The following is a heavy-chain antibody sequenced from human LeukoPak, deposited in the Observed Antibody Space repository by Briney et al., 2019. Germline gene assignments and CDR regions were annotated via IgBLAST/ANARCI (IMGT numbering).Heavy chain of an antibody. V-gene: IGHV3-23*01. J-gene: IGHJ6*02. CDR1: GFTFSSYA. D-gene: IGHD4-11*01. Sequence: GGSLRLSCAASGFTFSSYAMSWVRQAPGKGLEWVSTISNSGGSTYYADSVKGRFTISRDNSKNTLYLQMSSLRAEDTAVYYRAKGLSKLYYYYGMDVWGQGTTVTVSS. CDR3: AKGLSKLYYYYGMDV. CDR2: ISNSGGST.